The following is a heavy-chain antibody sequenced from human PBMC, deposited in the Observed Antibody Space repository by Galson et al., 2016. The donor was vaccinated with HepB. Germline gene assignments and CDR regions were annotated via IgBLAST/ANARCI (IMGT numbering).Heavy chain of an antibody. J-gene: IGHJ3*02. D-gene: IGHD3-9*01. Sequence: SLRLSCAASGFTFSSYAMHWVRQAPGKGLEYVSAISSNGGSTYYADSVKGRFTISRDNSKNTLYLQMSSLRAEDTAVYYCVTSGYDILTGYSAFDIWGQGTMVTVSS. CDR2: ISSNGGST. CDR1: GFTFSSYA. CDR3: VTSGYDILTGYSAFDI. V-gene: IGHV3-64D*06.